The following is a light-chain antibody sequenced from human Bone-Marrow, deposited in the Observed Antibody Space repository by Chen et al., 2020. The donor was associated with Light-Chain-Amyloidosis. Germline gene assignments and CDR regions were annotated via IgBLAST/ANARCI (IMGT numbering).Light chain of an antibody. CDR2: DDS. Sequence: SYVLTQPSSVSVAPGQTATIACGGNNIGSTSVHWYQQTPGQAPLLVVYDDSGRPSGIPERLAGSNSGSTATLTISRVEAGDEADDYCQVWDGSSDRAVFGGGTKLTVL. CDR3: QVWDGSSDRAV. J-gene: IGLJ3*02. CDR1: NIGSTS. V-gene: IGLV3-21*02.